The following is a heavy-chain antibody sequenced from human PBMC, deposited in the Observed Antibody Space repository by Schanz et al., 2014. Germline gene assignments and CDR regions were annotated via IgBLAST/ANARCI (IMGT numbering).Heavy chain of an antibody. CDR1: GFTFTNAW. V-gene: IGHV3-15*01. J-gene: IGHJ5*02. Sequence: EVELVESGGGLVKPGGSLRLSCVVSGFTFTNAWMSWVRQAPGKGLEWVGRIKSNTDGGTTDHATPVKGRFTISRDDSKNTLYLQMNSLKSEDTAVYYCTSMATIPRNWFDPWGQGTLVTVSS. D-gene: IGHD2-2*02. CDR2: IKSNTDGGTT. CDR3: TSMATIPRNWFDP.